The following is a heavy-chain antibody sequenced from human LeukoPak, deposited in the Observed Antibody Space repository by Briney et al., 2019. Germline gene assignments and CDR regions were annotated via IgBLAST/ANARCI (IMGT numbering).Heavy chain of an antibody. CDR1: GGSISSYY. J-gene: IGHJ6*02. D-gene: IGHD1-26*01. V-gene: IGHV4-59*01. CDR2: IYYSGST. Sequence: SETLSLTCTVSGGSISSYYWSWIRQPPGKGLEWIGYIYYSGSTNYNPFLKSRVTISVDTSKNQFSLKLSSVTAADTAVYYCARRSGSYFSGYYYYGMDVWGQGTTVTVSS. CDR3: ARRSGSYFSGYYYYGMDV.